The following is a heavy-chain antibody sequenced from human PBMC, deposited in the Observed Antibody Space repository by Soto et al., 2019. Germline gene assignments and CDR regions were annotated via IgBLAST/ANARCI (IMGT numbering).Heavy chain of an antibody. Sequence: QVQLVESGGGVVQPGRSLRLSCAASGFTFSSYAMHWVRQAPGKGLEWVAVISYDGSNKYYADSVKGRFTISRDNSKNTLYLQMNSLRAEDTAVYYCARDSFSGSVAGTHFDYWGQGTLVTVSS. J-gene: IGHJ4*02. CDR1: GFTFSSYA. D-gene: IGHD6-19*01. V-gene: IGHV3-30-3*01. CDR3: ARDSFSGSVAGTHFDY. CDR2: ISYDGSNK.